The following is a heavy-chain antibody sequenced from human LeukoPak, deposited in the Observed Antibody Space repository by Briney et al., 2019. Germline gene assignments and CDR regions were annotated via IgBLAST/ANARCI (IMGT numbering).Heavy chain of an antibody. J-gene: IGHJ4*02. CDR3: ARRHCSGGSCYPHYLDF. Sequence: PSETLSLTFTVSGGSIGSYYWSWLRHPPVKGLSWIGYIYYSGSTNYNPSLKSRVTISIDTSKNQFSLKLSSVTAADTAVYYCARRHCSGGSCYPHYLDFWGQGILVTVSS. CDR2: IYYSGST. CDR1: GGSIGSYY. D-gene: IGHD2-15*01. V-gene: IGHV4-59*08.